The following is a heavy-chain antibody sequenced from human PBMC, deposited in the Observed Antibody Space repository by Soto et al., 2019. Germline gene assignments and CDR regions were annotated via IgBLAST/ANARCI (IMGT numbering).Heavy chain of an antibody. CDR3: ARGANYYASVGYYYY. V-gene: IGHV4-59*11. J-gene: IGHJ4*02. CDR1: GGSISSHY. D-gene: IGHD3-22*01. CDR2: IYNSGNT. Sequence: QVQLQESGPGLVKPSESLSLTCTVSGGSISSHYWTWIRQPPGKGLEWIGYIYNSGNTNYNPSLTCRVTSSVDTSKNQFCLNLTSVTAADTAVYYCARGANYYASVGYYYYWGQGTLVTVSS.